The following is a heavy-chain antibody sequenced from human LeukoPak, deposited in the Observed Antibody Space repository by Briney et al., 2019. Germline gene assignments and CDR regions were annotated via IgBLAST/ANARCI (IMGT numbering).Heavy chain of an antibody. CDR3: ARDDDYGDYAFDY. CDR2: ISYDGSNK. V-gene: IGHV3-30-3*01. Sequence: GGSLRLSCAASGFTFSSYAMHWVRQAPGKGLEWVAVISYDGSNKYYADSVKGRFTTSRDNSKNTLYLQMNSLRAEDTAVYYCARDDDYGDYAFDYWGQGTLVTVSS. D-gene: IGHD4-17*01. J-gene: IGHJ4*02. CDR1: GFTFSSYA.